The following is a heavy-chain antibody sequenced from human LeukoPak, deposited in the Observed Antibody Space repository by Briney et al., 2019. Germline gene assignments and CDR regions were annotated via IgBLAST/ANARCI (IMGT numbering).Heavy chain of an antibody. J-gene: IGHJ4*02. CDR2: INSDGSGT. D-gene: IGHD2-15*01. CDR1: GFTFSNYW. Sequence: GGSLRLSCAASGFTFSNYWMHWVRQAPGKGLVWVSRINSDGSGTGYADSVKSRFTISRDNAKNTLYLQMNSLRAEDTAVYYCAGRSAGNLEYWGQGTLVSVSS. V-gene: IGHV3-74*01. CDR3: AGRSAGNLEY.